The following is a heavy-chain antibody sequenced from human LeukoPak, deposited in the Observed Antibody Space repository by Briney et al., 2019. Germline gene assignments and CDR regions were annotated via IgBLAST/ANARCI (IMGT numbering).Heavy chain of an antibody. J-gene: IGHJ3*02. Sequence: ASVKVSYKASGYTFTGYYMHWVRQAPGQGLEWMGWINPNSGGTNYAQKLQGRVTMTTDTSTSTAYMELRSLRSDDTAVYYCARDAHSSGWFVAFDIWGQGTMVTVSS. CDR2: INPNSGGT. CDR3: ARDAHSSGWFVAFDI. CDR1: GYTFTGYY. V-gene: IGHV1-2*02. D-gene: IGHD6-19*01.